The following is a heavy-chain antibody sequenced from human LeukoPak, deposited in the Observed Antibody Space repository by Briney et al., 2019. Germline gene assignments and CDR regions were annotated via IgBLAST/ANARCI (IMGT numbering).Heavy chain of an antibody. CDR2: ISGSGGST. J-gene: IGHJ3*02. Sequence: PGGSLRLSCAASGFTFSTYAMSWVRQAPGKGLEWVSAISGSGGSTFNADSVKGRFTISRDNAKNSLYLQMNSLRAEDTAVYYCARLLKRYCSGGSCYFDDAFDIWGQGTMVTVSS. D-gene: IGHD2-15*01. V-gene: IGHV3-23*01. CDR1: GFTFSTYA. CDR3: ARLLKRYCSGGSCYFDDAFDI.